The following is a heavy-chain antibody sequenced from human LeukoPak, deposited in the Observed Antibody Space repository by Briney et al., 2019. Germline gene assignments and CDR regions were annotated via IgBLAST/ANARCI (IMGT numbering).Heavy chain of an antibody. CDR1: GFTFSSYS. CDR3: AREIYGDDPRRAFDI. V-gene: IGHV3-48*04. Sequence: PGGSLRLSCAASGFTFSSYSMNWVRQAPGKGLEWVSYISSSSSTIYYADSVKGRFTISRDNAKNSLYLQMNSLRAEDTAVYYCAREIYGDDPRRAFDIWGQGTMVTVSS. J-gene: IGHJ3*02. CDR2: ISSSSSTI. D-gene: IGHD4-17*01.